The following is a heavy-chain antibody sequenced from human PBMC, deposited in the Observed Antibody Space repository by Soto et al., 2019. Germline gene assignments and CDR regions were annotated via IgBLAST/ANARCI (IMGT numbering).Heavy chain of an antibody. Sequence: LSLTCAVYGGSFSGYYWSWIRQPPGKGLEWIGEINHSGSTNYNPSLKSRVTISVDTSKNQFSLKLSSVTAADTAVYYCARGTTFGARWFDPWGQGTLVTVSS. J-gene: IGHJ5*02. CDR3: ARGTTFGARWFDP. CDR2: INHSGST. CDR1: GGSFSGYY. V-gene: IGHV4-34*01. D-gene: IGHD3-10*02.